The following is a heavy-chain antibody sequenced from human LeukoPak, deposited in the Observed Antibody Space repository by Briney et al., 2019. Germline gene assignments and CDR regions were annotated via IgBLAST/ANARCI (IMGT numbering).Heavy chain of an antibody. Sequence: GGSLRLSCAASGFTFSSYEMIWVRQAPGKGLEWASYISSSGNTIYYAGSVMGRFTISRDNAKNSLYLQMNSLRADDTAVYYCAREGTKPYNWFDPWGQGTPVTVSS. CDR1: GFTFSSYE. V-gene: IGHV3-48*03. CDR2: ISSSGNTI. CDR3: AREGTKPYNWFDP. J-gene: IGHJ5*02. D-gene: IGHD2-8*01.